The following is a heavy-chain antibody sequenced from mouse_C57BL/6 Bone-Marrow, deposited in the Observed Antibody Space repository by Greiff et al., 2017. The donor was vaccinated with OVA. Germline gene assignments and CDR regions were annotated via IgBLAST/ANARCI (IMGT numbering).Heavy chain of an antibody. D-gene: IGHD1-1*01. CDR3: AGYYGSEDY. CDR1: GYSITSGYY. Sequence: EVKLQESGPGLVKPSQSLSLTCSVTGYSITSGYYWNWIRQFPGNKLEWMGYISYDGSNNYNPSLKNRISITRDTSKNQFFLKLNSVTTEDTATYYCAGYYGSEDYWGQGTTLTVSS. J-gene: IGHJ2*01. CDR2: ISYDGSN. V-gene: IGHV3-6*01.